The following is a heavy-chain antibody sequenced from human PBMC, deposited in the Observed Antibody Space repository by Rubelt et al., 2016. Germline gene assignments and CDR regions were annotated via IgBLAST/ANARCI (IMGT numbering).Heavy chain of an antibody. CDR1: GFTVSSNY. Sequence: EVQLVESGGGLIQPGGSLRLSCAASGFTVSSNYMSWVRQAPGKGLEWVSAISGSGGSTYYADSVKGRFTISRYNSKNTLYLQMNSLRAEDTAMYYCASTRGYDSSGYSFTADDGFDIWGQGTMVTVSS. CDR2: SGSGGST. J-gene: IGHJ3*02. CDR3: ASTRGYDSSGYSFTADDGFDI. V-gene: IGHV3-66*03. D-gene: IGHD3-22*01.